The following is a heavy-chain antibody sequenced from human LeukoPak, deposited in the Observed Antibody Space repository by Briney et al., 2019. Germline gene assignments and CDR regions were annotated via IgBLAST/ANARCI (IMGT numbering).Heavy chain of an antibody. J-gene: IGHJ5*02. V-gene: IGHV1-69*13. CDR2: IIPIFGTA. Sequence: ASVKVSCKASGGTFSSYAISWVRQAPGQGLEWMGGIIPIFGTANYAQKFQGRVTITADESTSTAYMELSSLRSEDTAVYYCATGSSSGSWFDPWGQGTLVTVSS. CDR3: ATGSSSGSWFDP. CDR1: GGTFSSYA. D-gene: IGHD6-13*01.